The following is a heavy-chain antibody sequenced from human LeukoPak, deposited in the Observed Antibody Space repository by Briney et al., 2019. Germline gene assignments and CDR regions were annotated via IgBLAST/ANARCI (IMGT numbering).Heavy chain of an antibody. D-gene: IGHD2-2*01. CDR1: GYTFTAYY. J-gene: IGHJ6*02. V-gene: IGHV1-2*06. Sequence: ASVKVSCKASGYTFTAYYMHWVRRAPGQGLEWMGRINPNSGGTNYAQKFQDRVTMTRDTSITTAYIELSGLTSDDTAVYYCARVGPPDASGMDVWGQGTTVTVSS. CDR3: ARVGPPDASGMDV. CDR2: INPNSGGT.